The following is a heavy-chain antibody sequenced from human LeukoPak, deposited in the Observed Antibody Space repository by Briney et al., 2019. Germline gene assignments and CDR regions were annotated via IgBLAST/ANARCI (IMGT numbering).Heavy chain of an antibody. CDR2: SKYDGSTA. CDR3: ATSDWFDP. J-gene: IGHJ5*02. Sequence: PGGSLRLSCETSGFTLKNYWRSWLRRAPGKGLEWVSRSKYDGSTAMYAESVKGRFAISRDNARGTLYLQMNSLRVDDTAAYYCATSDWFDPCGRGTLVTVSS. CDR1: GFTLKNYW. V-gene: IGHV3-74*03.